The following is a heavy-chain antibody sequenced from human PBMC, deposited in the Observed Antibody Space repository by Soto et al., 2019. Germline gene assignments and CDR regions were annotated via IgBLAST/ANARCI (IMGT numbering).Heavy chain of an antibody. J-gene: IGHJ5*02. V-gene: IGHV5-51*01. D-gene: IGHD3-9*01. Sequence: PGEXLKISCKGSGYSFTSYWIGWVRQMPGKGLEWMGIIYPGDSDTRYSPSFQGQVTISADKSISTAYLQWSSLKASDTAMYYCARHGQLVLRYFDWSLQGNWFDPWGQGTLVTVSS. CDR3: ARHGQLVLRYFDWSLQGNWFDP. CDR2: IYPGDSDT. CDR1: GYSFTSYW.